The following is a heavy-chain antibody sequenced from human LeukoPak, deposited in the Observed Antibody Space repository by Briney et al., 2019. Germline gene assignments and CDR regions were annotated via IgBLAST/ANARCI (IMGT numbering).Heavy chain of an antibody. D-gene: IGHD3-22*01. J-gene: IGHJ4*02. CDR2: IIPIFGTA. Sequence: ASVKVSCKASGGTFSSYAISWVRQAPGQGLEWMGGIIPIFGTASYAQKFQGRVTITTDESTSTAYMELSSLRSEDTAVYYCARDRGSFDSSGYYLKGYFDYWGQGTLVTVSS. V-gene: IGHV1-69*05. CDR3: ARDRGSFDSSGYYLKGYFDY. CDR1: GGTFSSYA.